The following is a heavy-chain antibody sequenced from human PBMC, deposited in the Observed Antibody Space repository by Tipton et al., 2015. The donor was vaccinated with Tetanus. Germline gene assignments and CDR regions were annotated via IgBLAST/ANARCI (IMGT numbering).Heavy chain of an antibody. J-gene: IGHJ4*02. CDR2: INHSGST. CDR3: ARWTPSPGSGPEPYYFDY. V-gene: IGHV4-34*01. D-gene: IGHD6-19*01. Sequence: TLSLTCAVYGGSFSGYYWSWIRQPPGKGLEWIGEINHSGSTNYNPSPKSRVTISVDTSKNQFSLKLSSVTAADTAVYYCARWTPSPGSGPEPYYFDYWGQGTLVTVSS. CDR1: GGSFSGYY.